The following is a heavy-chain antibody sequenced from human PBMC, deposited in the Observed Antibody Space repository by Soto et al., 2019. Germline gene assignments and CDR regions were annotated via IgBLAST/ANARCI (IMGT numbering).Heavy chain of an antibody. Sequence: QVQLVQSGAEVKKPGSSVRVSCKVSGGSFRNYGITWVRQSPGQGLEWMGGIMPVFGTAVYAQKFPGRVTISADELTTTASLGLRSLSSDDTAVYFCARARDYDLLTAREYALDVWGQGTTVTV. CDR1: GGSFRNYG. J-gene: IGHJ6*02. CDR2: IMPVFGTA. D-gene: IGHD3-9*01. V-gene: IGHV1-69*01. CDR3: ARARDYDLLTAREYALDV.